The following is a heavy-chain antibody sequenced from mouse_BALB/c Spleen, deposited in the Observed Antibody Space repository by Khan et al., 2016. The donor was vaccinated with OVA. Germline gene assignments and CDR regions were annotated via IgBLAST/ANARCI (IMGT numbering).Heavy chain of an antibody. J-gene: IGHJ2*01. Sequence: QVQLKVLGPGLVAPSQSLSITCTVSGFSLTSYGVHLVRQPPGKGLEWLGVIWAGGTTNYNSALISRLSISKDNSKSQVFLKMNSLQTDDTAMYYCDRLEDIWGQGTTLTVSS. CDR3: DRLEDI. CDR2: IWAGGTT. D-gene: IGHD1-3*01. CDR1: GFSLTSYG. V-gene: IGHV2-9*02.